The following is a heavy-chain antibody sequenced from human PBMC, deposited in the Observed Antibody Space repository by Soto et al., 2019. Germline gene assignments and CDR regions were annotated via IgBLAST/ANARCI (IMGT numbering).Heavy chain of an antibody. J-gene: IGHJ6*02. CDR3: AKGPFIAVAAMDYYYGMDV. Sequence: QVQLVESGGGVVQPGRSLRLSCAASGFTFSSYGMHWVRQAPGKGLEWVAVISYDGSNKYYADSVQGRFTISRDNSKNTLYLQMNSLRAEDTAVYYCAKGPFIAVAAMDYYYGMDVWGQGTTVTVSS. V-gene: IGHV3-30*18. CDR2: ISYDGSNK. CDR1: GFTFSSYG. D-gene: IGHD6-19*01.